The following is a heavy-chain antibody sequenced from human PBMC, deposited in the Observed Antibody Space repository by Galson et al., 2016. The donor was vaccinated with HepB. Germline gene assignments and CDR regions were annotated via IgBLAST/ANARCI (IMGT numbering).Heavy chain of an antibody. Sequence: TLSLTCTVSGGSISSGAYYWSWIRQPAGRGLEWIGRVYSSGSTNYNPSLKTRVTISINTSKNQFSLRLSFVTAADTAVYYCARVSVLTSMGTKSDAFDTWGQGTMVTVSS. J-gene: IGHJ3*02. D-gene: IGHD1-1*01. V-gene: IGHV4-61*02. CDR3: ARVSVLTSMGTKSDAFDT. CDR1: GGSISSGAYY. CDR2: VYSSGST.